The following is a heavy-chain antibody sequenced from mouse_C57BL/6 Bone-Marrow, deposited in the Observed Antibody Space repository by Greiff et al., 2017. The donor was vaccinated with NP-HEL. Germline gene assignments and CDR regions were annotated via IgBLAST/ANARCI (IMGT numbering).Heavy chain of an antibody. D-gene: IGHD1-1*01. V-gene: IGHV5-16*01. CDR2: INYDGSST. Sequence: EVKLMESEGGLVQPGSSMKLSCTASGFTFSDYYMAWVRQVPEKGLEWVANINYDGSSTYYLDSLKSRFIISRDNAKNILYLQMSSLKSEDTATYYCARVGGHYYGSMKAMDYWGQGTSVTVSS. J-gene: IGHJ4*01. CDR3: ARVGGHYYGSMKAMDY. CDR1: GFTFSDYY.